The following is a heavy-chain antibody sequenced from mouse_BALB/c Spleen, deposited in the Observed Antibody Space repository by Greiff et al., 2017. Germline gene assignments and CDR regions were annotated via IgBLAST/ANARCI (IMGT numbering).Heavy chain of an antibody. CDR1: GYSITSDYA. CDR2: ISYSGST. D-gene: IGHD4-1*01. Sequence: DVKLQESGPGLVKPSQSLSLTCTVTGYSITSDYAWNWIRQFPGNKLEWMGYISYSGSTSYNPSLKSRISITRDTSKNQFFLQLNSVTTEDTATYYCARALGPWFAYWGQGTLVTVSA. V-gene: IGHV3-2*02. CDR3: ARALGPWFAY. J-gene: IGHJ3*01.